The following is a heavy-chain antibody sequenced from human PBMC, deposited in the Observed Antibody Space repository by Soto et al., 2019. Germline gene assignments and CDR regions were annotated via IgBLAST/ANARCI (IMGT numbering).Heavy chain of an antibody. V-gene: IGHV1-18*01. D-gene: IGHD1-1*01. Sequence: QVQLVQSGAAVKKPGASVTVSCKASGYPFTSYGISWVRQAPGQGLEWMGWISPFNGNTNYAQKLQGRVTMTTDTSTSAAYMELRSLRSDDTALYYCARGGTRRGLDYWGQGTLVTVSS. CDR3: ARGGTRRGLDY. CDR2: ISPFNGNT. CDR1: GYPFTSYG. J-gene: IGHJ4*02.